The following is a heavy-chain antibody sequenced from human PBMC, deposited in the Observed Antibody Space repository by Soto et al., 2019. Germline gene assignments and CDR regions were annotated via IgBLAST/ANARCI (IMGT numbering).Heavy chain of an antibody. V-gene: IGHV3-48*04. J-gene: IGHJ4*02. CDR1: GFTFSRYT. Sequence: EVQVVESGGGSVQPGGSLRLSCAASGFTFSRYTMNWVRQAPGKGLEWLSYISGGGGTMSYADSVKGRVTISGDNAKNSLYLQMDSLRAEDTAVYYCARDKSGTYSIDYWGQGTLVTVSS. D-gene: IGHD1-26*01. CDR2: ISGGGGTM. CDR3: ARDKSGTYSIDY.